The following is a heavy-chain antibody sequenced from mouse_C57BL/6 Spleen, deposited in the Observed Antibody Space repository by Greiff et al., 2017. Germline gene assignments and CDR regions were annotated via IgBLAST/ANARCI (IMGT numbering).Heavy chain of an antibody. D-gene: IGHD2-1*01. CDR3: AGDGGNYGEDDFDY. CDR2: IDPGDGDT. Sequence: QVQLQQSGPELVKPGASVKLSCKASGYAFSSSWMHWVKQRPGQGLEWIGRIDPGDGDTNYNGKCKGKATLTADKSSSTAYMHLSSLTSEDSAVYFCAGDGGNYGEDDFDYWGQGTTLTVSA. V-gene: IGHV1-82*01. CDR1: GYAFSSSW. J-gene: IGHJ2*01.